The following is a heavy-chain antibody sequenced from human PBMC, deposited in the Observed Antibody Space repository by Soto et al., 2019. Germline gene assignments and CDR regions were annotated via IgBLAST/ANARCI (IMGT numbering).Heavy chain of an antibody. CDR3: ARDEWLRTGPHWFDP. Sequence: QVQLVQSGAEVKKPGSSVKVSCKASGGTFSSYAISWVRQAPGQGLEWMGGIIPIFGTANYAQKFQGRVTITADESTSTAYMELSSLRAKDTAVYYCARDEWLRTGPHWFDPWGQGTLVTVSS. V-gene: IGHV1-69*01. CDR1: GGTFSSYA. CDR2: IIPIFGTA. D-gene: IGHD5-12*01. J-gene: IGHJ5*02.